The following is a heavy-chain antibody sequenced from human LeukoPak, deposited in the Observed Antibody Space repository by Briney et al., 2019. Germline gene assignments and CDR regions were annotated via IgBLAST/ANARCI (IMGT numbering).Heavy chain of an antibody. CDR1: GGSISNDY. CDR3: AKNSNALGDVNWFDP. J-gene: IGHJ5*02. Sequence: SETLSLTCAVSGGSISNDYWNWIRQPPGKGLEWIGYIYRGGTTNYNPSLKGRVAISVDTSKNQLSLRLSSVTAADTAVYYCAKNSNALGDVNWFDPWGQGTLVTVSS. D-gene: IGHD2/OR15-2a*01. V-gene: IGHV4-59*01. CDR2: IYRGGTT.